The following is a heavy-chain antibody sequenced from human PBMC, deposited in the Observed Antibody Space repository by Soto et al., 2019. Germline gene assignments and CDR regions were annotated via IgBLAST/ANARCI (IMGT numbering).Heavy chain of an antibody. J-gene: IGHJ4*02. CDR2: IRSKANSYAT. CDR1: GFTFSGSA. D-gene: IGHD7-27*01. CDR3: TRAEDWGRTVLDY. V-gene: IGHV3-73*01. Sequence: PGGSLRLSCAASGFTFSGSAMHWVRQASGKGLEWVGRIRSKANSYATAYAASVKGRFTISRDDSKNTAYLQMNSLKTEDTAVYYCTRAEDWGRTVLDYWGQGTLVTVSS.